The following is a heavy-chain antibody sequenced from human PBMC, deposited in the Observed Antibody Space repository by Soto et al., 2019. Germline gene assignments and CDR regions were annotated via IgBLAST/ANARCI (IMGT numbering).Heavy chain of an antibody. CDR2: ISAYNGNT. CDR3: ARKRWLQLRGYYYGMDV. D-gene: IGHD5-12*01. CDR1: GYTFTSYG. J-gene: IGHJ6*02. Sequence: QVQLVQSGAEVKKPGASVKVSCKASGYTFTSYGISWVRQAPGQGLEWMGWISAYNGNTNYAQKLQGRVTMTTDTSTSTAYMELRSLRSDDTAVYYCARKRWLQLRGYYYGMDVWGQGTTVTVSS. V-gene: IGHV1-18*01.